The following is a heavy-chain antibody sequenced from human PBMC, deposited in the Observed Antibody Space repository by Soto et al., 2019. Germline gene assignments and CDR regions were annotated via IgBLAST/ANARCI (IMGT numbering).Heavy chain of an antibody. Sequence: GGSLRLSCATSGFTFSSYEMNWVRQAPGKGLEWVSYISSSGSTIYYADSVKGRFTISRDNAKNSLYLQMDSLRAEDTAVYYCARDQEAGAFFPYYYGMDVWGQGTTVTVSS. CDR3: ARDQEAGAFFPYYYGMDV. J-gene: IGHJ6*02. D-gene: IGHD6-13*01. CDR1: GFTFSSYE. V-gene: IGHV3-48*03. CDR2: ISSSGSTI.